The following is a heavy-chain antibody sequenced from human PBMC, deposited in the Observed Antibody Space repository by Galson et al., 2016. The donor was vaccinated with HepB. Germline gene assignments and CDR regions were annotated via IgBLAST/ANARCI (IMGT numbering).Heavy chain of an antibody. D-gene: IGHD2/OR15-2a*01. CDR2: ISWNSHNI. CDR1: GFTFDDYA. Sequence: SLRLSCAASGFTFDDYAMHWVRQAPGKGLEWVSGISWNSHNIGYADSVKGRFTISRDNAKNSLYLEINRLRFEDTALYYCASDGHFCSRDCWGQGTLVTVSS. J-gene: IGHJ4*02. CDR3: ASDGHFCSRDC. V-gene: IGHV3-9*01.